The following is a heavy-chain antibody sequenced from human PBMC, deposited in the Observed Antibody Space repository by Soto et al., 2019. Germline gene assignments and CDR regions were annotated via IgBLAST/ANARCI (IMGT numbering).Heavy chain of an antibody. V-gene: IGHV3-74*01. CDR2: IDSDGSRI. J-gene: IGHJ4*02. D-gene: IGHD2-15*01. Sequence: EVQLVESGGGLVQPGESLRLSCAASGFTFSNYWMHWVRQATGKGLVWVSRIDSDGSRITYADFVKGRFTISRDNAKNTVYRHMNSLTAEDTAVYYCVRTSLVVAVATREDFWGQGTLVTVSS. CDR1: GFTFSNYW. CDR3: VRTSLVVAVATREDF.